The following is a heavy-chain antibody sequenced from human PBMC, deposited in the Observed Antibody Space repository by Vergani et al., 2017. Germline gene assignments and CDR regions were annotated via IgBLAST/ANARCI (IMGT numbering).Heavy chain of an antibody. CDR3: ARGPSRIFTSEPYSFDR. CDR1: GYTFTGYY. Sequence: QVQLVQSGAEVKKPGASVKVSCKASGYTFTGYYMHWVRQAPGQGLEWMGWINPNSGGTNYAQKFQGRVTMTRDTSISTAYMELSRLRSDDTAVYYCARGPSRIFTSEPYSFDRWGLGTLVTVSS. J-gene: IGHJ4*02. V-gene: IGHV1-2*02. CDR2: INPNSGGT. D-gene: IGHD1-14*01.